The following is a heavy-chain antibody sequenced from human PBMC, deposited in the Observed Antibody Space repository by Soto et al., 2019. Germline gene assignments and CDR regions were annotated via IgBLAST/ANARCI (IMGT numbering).Heavy chain of an antibody. CDR3: ALRSAMAVYCYYGMDV. V-gene: IGHV1-18*01. CDR1: GYTFTSYG. D-gene: IGHD5-18*01. CDR2: ISAYNGNT. Sequence: ASLKVSCKASGYTFTSYGISWVRQAPGQGLEWMGWISAYNGNTNYAQKLQGRVTMTTDTSTSTAYMELRSLRSDDTAVYYCALRSAMAVYCYYGMDVWGQGPTVTVSS. J-gene: IGHJ6*02.